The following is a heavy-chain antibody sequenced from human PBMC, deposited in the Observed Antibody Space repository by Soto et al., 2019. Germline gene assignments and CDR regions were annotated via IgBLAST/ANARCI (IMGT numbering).Heavy chain of an antibody. D-gene: IGHD6-19*01. CDR3: ARGAVAGERAYFDY. CDR2: IYYSGST. Sequence: ETLSLTCTVSGGSISSYYWSWIRQPPGKGLEWIGYIYYSGSTNYNPSLKSRVTISVDTSKNQFSLKLSSVTAADTAVYYCARGAVAGERAYFDYWGQGTLVTVSS. V-gene: IGHV4-59*01. CDR1: GGSISSYY. J-gene: IGHJ4*02.